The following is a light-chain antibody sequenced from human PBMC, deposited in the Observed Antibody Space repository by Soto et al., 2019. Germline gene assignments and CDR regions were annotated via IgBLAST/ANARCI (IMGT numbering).Light chain of an antibody. J-gene: IGKJ1*01. CDR1: QSISNW. V-gene: IGKV1-5*03. CDR2: KAS. CDR3: QQYNGT. Sequence: DIQMTQSPSTLSASVGDRVTITCRASQSISNWLAWYQQTPGKAPKLLIYKASNLESGVPSRFSGSGSGTEFTLTISSLQPDDFATYYCQQYNGTFGQGTKVEI.